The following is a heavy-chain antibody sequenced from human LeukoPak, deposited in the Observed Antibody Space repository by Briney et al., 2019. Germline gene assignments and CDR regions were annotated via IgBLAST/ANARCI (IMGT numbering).Heavy chain of an antibody. Sequence: PSETLSLTCTVSGGSISDYYRGWIRQPPGKGLEWIGYFYNSGSSTYNPSLKSRVTISVDTSKNQFSLKLSSVTAADTAVYYCARCMGLLWLPHYWGQGTLVTVSS. J-gene: IGHJ4*02. CDR1: GGSISDYY. D-gene: IGHD5-18*01. CDR3: ARCMGLLWLPHY. CDR2: FYNSGSS. V-gene: IGHV4-59*08.